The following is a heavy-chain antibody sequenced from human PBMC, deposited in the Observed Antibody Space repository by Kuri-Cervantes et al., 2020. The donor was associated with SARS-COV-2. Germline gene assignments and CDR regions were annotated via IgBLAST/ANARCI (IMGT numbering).Heavy chain of an antibody. D-gene: IGHD1-26*01. CDR1: GFTFSSYA. CDR3: AKGKGAVAYYYGMDV. CDR2: ISGSGGST. Sequence: GKSLKISCAASGFTFSSYAMGWVRQAPGKGLEWVSAISGSGGSTYYAGSVKGRFTISRDNSKNTLYPQMNSLRAEDTAVYYCAKGKGAVAYYYGMDVWGQGTTVTVSS. J-gene: IGHJ6*02. V-gene: IGHV3-23*01.